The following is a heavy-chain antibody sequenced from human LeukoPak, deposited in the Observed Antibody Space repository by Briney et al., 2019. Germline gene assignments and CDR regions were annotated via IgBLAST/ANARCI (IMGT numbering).Heavy chain of an antibody. Sequence: GGSLRLSCAASGFTFSSYAMHWVRQAPGKGLEWVAVISYDGSNKYYADSVKGRFTISRDNSKNTLYLQMNSLRAEDTAVYYCARCFERLGELSFPIDYWGQGTLVTVSS. CDR2: ISYDGSNK. CDR1: GFTFSSYA. V-gene: IGHV3-30*04. CDR3: ARCFERLGELSFPIDY. D-gene: IGHD3-16*02. J-gene: IGHJ4*02.